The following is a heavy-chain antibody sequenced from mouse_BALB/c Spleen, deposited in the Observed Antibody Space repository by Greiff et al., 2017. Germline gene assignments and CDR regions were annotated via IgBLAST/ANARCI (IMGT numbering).Heavy chain of an antibody. D-gene: IGHD2-14*01. CDR2: IYPGNSDT. Sequence: VQLQQSGTVLARPGASVKMSCKASGYTFTSYWMHWVKQRPGQGLEWIGAIYPGNSDTSYNQKFKGKAKLTAVTSTSTAYMELSSLTNEDSAVYYCTRKEVRRRGFDYWGQGTTLTVSS. CDR3: TRKEVRRRGFDY. CDR1: GYTFTSYW. V-gene: IGHV1-5*01. J-gene: IGHJ2*01.